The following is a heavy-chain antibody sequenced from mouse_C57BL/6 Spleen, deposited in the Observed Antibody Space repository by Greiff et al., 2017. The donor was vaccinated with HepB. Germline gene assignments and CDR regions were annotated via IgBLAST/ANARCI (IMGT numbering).Heavy chain of an antibody. J-gene: IGHJ4*01. D-gene: IGHD1-1*01. V-gene: IGHV2-5*01. CDR2: IWRGGST. CDR1: GFSLTSYG. CDR3: AKKGTHYGSSYGYAMDY. Sequence: QVQLQQSGPGLVQPSQSLSITCTVSGFSLTSYGVHWVRQSPGKGLEWLGVIWRGGSTDYNAAFMSRLSITKDNSKSQVFFKMNSLQADDTAIYYCAKKGTHYGSSYGYAMDYWGQGTSVTVSS.